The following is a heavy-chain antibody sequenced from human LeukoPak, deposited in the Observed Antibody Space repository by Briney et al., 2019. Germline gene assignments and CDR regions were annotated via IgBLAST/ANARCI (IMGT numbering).Heavy chain of an antibody. V-gene: IGHV4-38-2*02. D-gene: IGHD2-2*01. CDR3: ARVARCTSCFDVDY. Sequence: SETLSLTCTVSGYSITSAYYWGWIRQPPGKGLEWIGSFFLKGSTYYNPSLKSRVTISVDTSKNQFSLTLSSVTAADTAVYYRARVARCTSCFDVDYWGQGTLVTVSS. CDR2: FFLKGST. CDR1: GYSITSAYY. J-gene: IGHJ4*02.